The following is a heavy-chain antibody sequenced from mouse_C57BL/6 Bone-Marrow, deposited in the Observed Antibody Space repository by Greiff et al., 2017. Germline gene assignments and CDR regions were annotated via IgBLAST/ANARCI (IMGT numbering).Heavy chain of an antibody. V-gene: IGHV1-39*01. CDR3: ARRITGDYYAMDY. CDR1: GYSFTDYN. D-gene: IGHD4-1*01. J-gene: IGHJ4*01. CDR2: ISPNYGTI. Sequence: VQLQQSGPELVKPGASVKISCKASGYSFTDYNMNWVKQSNGKSLEWIGVISPNYGTISYNQKFKGKATLTVDQSSSTAYMQRNSLTSEDSAVYYCARRITGDYYAMDYWGQGTSVTVSS.